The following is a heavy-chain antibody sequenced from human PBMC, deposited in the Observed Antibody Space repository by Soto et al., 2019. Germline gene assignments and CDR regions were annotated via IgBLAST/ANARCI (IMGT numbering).Heavy chain of an antibody. CDR2: ISAYNGDT. CDR3: ARGGVDCSGSNCPYSWFDP. D-gene: IGHD2-2*01. J-gene: IGHJ5*02. CDR1: GYTFTSYG. Sequence: QVQLVQSGAEVRKPGASLIVSCKASGYTFTSYGITWMRQAPGQGLEWMGWISAYNGDTSYPQKLQGRVTMTTDTSTRTAYMELRSLRPDDTAVYYCARGGVDCSGSNCPYSWFDPWGQGTLVTFSS. V-gene: IGHV1-18*01.